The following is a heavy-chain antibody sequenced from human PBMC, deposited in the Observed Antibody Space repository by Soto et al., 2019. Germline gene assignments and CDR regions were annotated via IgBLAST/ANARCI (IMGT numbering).Heavy chain of an antibody. Sequence: GGSLRLSCAASGFDFRKYAMHWVRQSPGKGPEWVAITSDDGAIQYYADSVKGRFTISRDSSKNTLYLQMTTLRSEDAAVYFCARAVDAAMDPLDYWGQGTLVTVSS. V-gene: IGHV3-30-3*01. J-gene: IGHJ4*02. D-gene: IGHD5-18*01. CDR1: GFDFRKYA. CDR3: ARAVDAAMDPLDY. CDR2: TSDDGAIQ.